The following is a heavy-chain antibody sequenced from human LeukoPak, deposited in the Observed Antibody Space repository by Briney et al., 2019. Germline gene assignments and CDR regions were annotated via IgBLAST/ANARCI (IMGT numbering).Heavy chain of an antibody. D-gene: IGHD3-22*01. CDR3: ARDRYYYDSSGYYSAFDT. CDR2: IYTSGST. V-gene: IGHV4-61*02. J-gene: IGHJ3*02. Sequence: SQTLSLTCTVSGGSISSGSYYWSWIRQPAGKGLEWIGRIYTSGSTNYNPSLKSRVTISVDTSKNQFSLKLSSVTAADTAVYYCARDRYYYDSSGYYSAFDTWGQGTMVTVSS. CDR1: GGSISSGSYY.